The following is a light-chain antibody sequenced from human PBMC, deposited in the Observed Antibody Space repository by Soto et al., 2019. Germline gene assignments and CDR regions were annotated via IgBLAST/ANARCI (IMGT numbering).Light chain of an antibody. CDR1: QGISSA. CDR2: DAS. V-gene: IGKV1D-13*01. J-gene: IGKJ5*01. CDR3: QQFKNFPPIT. Sequence: AIQLTQSPSSLSASVGDRVTITCRAGQGISSALAWYQQKPGKPPNLLIYDASTLQSGVPSRFGGSGSGTDFTLTISSLQPEDFATYYCQQFKNFPPITFGQGTRLEI.